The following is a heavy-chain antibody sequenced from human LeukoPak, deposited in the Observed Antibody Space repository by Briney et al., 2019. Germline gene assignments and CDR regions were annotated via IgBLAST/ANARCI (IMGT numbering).Heavy chain of an antibody. J-gene: IGHJ4*02. V-gene: IGHV3-66*01. D-gene: IGHD3-22*01. Sequence: TGGSLRLSCAASGFTVSSNYMSWVRQAPGKGLEWVSVIYSGGSTYYADSVKGRFTISRDNSKNTLYLQMNSLRAEDTAVYYCNCYYYDSSGYFYFDYWGQGTLVTVSS. CDR3: NCYYYDSSGYFYFDY. CDR2: IYSGGST. CDR1: GFTVSSNY.